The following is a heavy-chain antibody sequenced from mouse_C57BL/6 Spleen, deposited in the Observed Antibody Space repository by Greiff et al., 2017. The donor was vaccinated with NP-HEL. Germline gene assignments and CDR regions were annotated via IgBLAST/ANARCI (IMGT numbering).Heavy chain of an antibody. Sequence: EVQLQQSGAELVRPGASVKLSCTASGFNIKDDYMHWVKQRPEQGLEWIGWIDPENGDTEYASKFQGKATITADTSSSTAYMQLSSLTSEDSAVYYCARERSNPYYFDYWGQGTTLTVSS. CDR1: GFNIKDDY. D-gene: IGHD2-5*01. V-gene: IGHV14-4*01. CDR3: ARERSNPYYFDY. J-gene: IGHJ2*01. CDR2: IDPENGDT.